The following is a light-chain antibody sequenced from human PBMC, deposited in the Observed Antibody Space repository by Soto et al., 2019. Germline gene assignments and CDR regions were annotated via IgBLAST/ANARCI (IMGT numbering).Light chain of an antibody. CDR3: SSYTASSARV. V-gene: IGLV2-14*01. CDR1: NSDLGAYDY. CDR2: EVF. Sequence: QSALTQPASVSGSPGQSITISCTGTNSDLGAYDYVSWYQQHPGEAPRLLIYEVFNRPSGVSDRFSGSKSANTASLTISGLQADDEADYYCSSYTASSARVFGPGTKLTVL. J-gene: IGLJ1*01.